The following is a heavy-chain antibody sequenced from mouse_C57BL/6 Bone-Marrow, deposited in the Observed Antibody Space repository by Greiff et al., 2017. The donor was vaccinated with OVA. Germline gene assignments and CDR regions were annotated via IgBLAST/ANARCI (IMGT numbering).Heavy chain of an antibody. CDR3: ARERITTVEMDY. V-gene: IGHV1-63*01. D-gene: IGHD1-1*01. J-gene: IGHJ4*01. CDR1: GYTFTNYW. Sequence: QVQLKQSGAELVRPGTSVKMSCKASGYTFTNYWIGWAKQRPGHGLEWIGDIYPGGGYTNYNEKFKGKATLTADKSSSTAYMQFSSLTSEDSAIYYCARERITTVEMDYWGQGTSVTVSS. CDR2: IYPGGGYT.